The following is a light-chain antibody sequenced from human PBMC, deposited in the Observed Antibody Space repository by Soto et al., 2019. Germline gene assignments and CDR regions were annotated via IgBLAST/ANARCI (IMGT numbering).Light chain of an antibody. CDR2: GAA. CDR3: RQYDNSPSYT. CDR1: QRLSSY. V-gene: IGKV3-20*01. Sequence: EIVLTQSPGTLSLSPGERATLSCRASQRLSSYLALYQQKPGQSPRLLIYGAASRATVSPDRFSGSGSGTDFTLTISRLEPEDFAVYYCRQYDNSPSYTFGQGTKLEIK. J-gene: IGKJ2*01.